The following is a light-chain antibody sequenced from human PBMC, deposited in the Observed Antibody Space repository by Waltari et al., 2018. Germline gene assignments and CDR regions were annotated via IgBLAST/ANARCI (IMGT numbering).Light chain of an antibody. V-gene: IGKV3-15*01. CDR1: QSVSSN. CDR2: GAS. J-gene: IGKJ4*01. Sequence: EILMTQSPATLSVSPGERATLSCRASQSVSSNLDWYQQKPGQAPRLLIYGASTRATGIPARFSGSGSGTEFTLTISSLQSEDFAVYYCQQYHNWPPLTFGGGTKVEMK. CDR3: QQYHNWPPLT.